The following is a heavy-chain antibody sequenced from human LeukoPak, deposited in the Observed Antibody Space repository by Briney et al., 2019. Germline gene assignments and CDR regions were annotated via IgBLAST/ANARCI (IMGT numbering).Heavy chain of an antibody. V-gene: IGHV4-39*02. CDR1: GGSISSGPYY. Sequence: PSETLSLTCTVSGGSISSGPYYWGWIRQPPGKGLEWIGNIYYGENTYYNPSLKSRVTISIDTSKNQFSLQLNSVTPEDTAVYYCAREEAGQQLTPPYFDYWGQGTLVTVSS. CDR2: IYYGENT. CDR3: AREEAGQQLTPPYFDY. J-gene: IGHJ4*02. D-gene: IGHD6-13*01.